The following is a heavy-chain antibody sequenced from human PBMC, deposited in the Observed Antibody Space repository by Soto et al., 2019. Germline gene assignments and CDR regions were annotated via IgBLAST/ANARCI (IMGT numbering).Heavy chain of an antibody. V-gene: IGHV4-38-2*02. CDR3: VRDLNYGLYYFDH. CDR2: MYPTGSA. J-gene: IGHJ4*02. Sequence: SETLSLTCTVSGYSISAGCYWGWIRQPPGKELEWIGSMYPTGSAYYNPSLKSRVTISIDTSKNQFSLKLTSVTAADTAVYYCVRDLNYGLYYFDHWGQGTLVTVSS. CDR1: GYSISAGCY. D-gene: IGHD3-10*01.